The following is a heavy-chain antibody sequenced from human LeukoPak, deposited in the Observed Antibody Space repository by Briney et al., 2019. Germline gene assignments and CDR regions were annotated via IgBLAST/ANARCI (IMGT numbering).Heavy chain of an antibody. J-gene: IGHJ4*02. D-gene: IGHD6-19*01. CDR1: GYTFTNYY. V-gene: IGHV1-46*01. CDR3: ARDPLSQQWLVPIGDY. Sequence: ASVKVSCKASGYTFTNYYMHWVRQAPGQGLEWMGIINPTGGSSSYAQKFQGRVTMTRDTSTSTVYMELRSLRSDDTAVYYCARDPLSQQWLVPIGDYWGQGTLVTVSS. CDR2: INPTGGSS.